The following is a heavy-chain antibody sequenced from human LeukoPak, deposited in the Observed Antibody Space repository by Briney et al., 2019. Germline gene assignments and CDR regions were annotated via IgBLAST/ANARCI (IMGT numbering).Heavy chain of an antibody. CDR1: GYSISSGYY. CDR2: IYHSGST. J-gene: IGHJ5*02. Sequence: PSETLSLTCTVSGYSISSGYYWGWIRQPPGKGLEWIGSIYHSGSTYYNPSLKSRVTISVDTSKNQFSLKLSSVTAADTAVYYCARMSYYSETNWFDPWGQGTLVTVSS. D-gene: IGHD3-22*01. V-gene: IGHV4-38-2*02. CDR3: ARMSYYSETNWFDP.